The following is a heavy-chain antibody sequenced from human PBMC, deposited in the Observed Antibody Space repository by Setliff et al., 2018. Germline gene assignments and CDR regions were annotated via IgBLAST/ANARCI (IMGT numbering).Heavy chain of an antibody. Sequence: GGSLRLSCAASGFTFSDSYMSWIRQAPGKGLEWLSKISGNGLTIYYADSVRGRFTISRDNAKNSLYLQMNSLRAEDTAVYYCARDGVFYAMDGWGQGTTVTVSS. CDR2: ISGNGLTI. CDR1: GFTFSDSY. J-gene: IGHJ6*02. V-gene: IGHV3-11*04. D-gene: IGHD3-10*01. CDR3: ARDGVFYAMDG.